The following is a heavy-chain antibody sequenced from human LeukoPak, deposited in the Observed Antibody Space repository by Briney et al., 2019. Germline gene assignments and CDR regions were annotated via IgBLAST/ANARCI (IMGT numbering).Heavy chain of an antibody. CDR2: ISSRSNYI. CDR1: GFTFNNYS. CDR3: ARDYYDSSGYYYGTNFDY. J-gene: IGHJ4*02. D-gene: IGHD3-22*01. V-gene: IGHV3-21*01. Sequence: GGSLRLSCAASGFTFNNYSMNWVRQAPGKGLEWVSSISSRSNYIYYPDSVKGRFTISRDNAKNSLYLQMNSLRAEDTAVYYCARDYYDSSGYYYGTNFDYWGQGTLVTVSS.